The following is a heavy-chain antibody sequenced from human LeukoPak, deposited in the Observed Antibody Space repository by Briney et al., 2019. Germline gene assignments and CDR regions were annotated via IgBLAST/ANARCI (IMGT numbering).Heavy chain of an antibody. D-gene: IGHD6-19*01. J-gene: IGHJ4*02. CDR2: IYYSGST. CDR3: ARDRRQWLDSIDYFDY. Sequence: SETLSLTCTVSGGSISSYYWSWIRQPPGKGLEWIGYIYYSGSTNYNPSLKSRVTISVDTSKNQFSLKLSSVTAADTAVYYCARDRRQWLDSIDYFDYWGQGTLVTVSS. CDR1: GGSISSYY. V-gene: IGHV4-59*01.